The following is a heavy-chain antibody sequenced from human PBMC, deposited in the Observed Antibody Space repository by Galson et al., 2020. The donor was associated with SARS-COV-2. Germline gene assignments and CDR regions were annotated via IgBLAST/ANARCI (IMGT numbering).Heavy chain of an antibody. Sequence: TGGSLRLSCAASGFTFSNYGMHWVRQAPGKGLEWVAVISYDGSNNYYADSVKGRFTISRDNFKNTPYLQMNSLRAEDTAVYYCAKEGSWDDTARDFDYWGQGTLVTVSS. D-gene: IGHD5-18*01. CDR3: AKEGSWDDTARDFDY. CDR1: GFTFSNYG. J-gene: IGHJ4*02. V-gene: IGHV3-30*18. CDR2: ISYDGSNN.